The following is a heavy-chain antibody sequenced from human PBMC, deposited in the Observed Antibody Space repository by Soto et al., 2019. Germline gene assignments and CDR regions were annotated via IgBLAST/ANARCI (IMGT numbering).Heavy chain of an antibody. J-gene: IGHJ4*02. CDR3: ARDYAPSHSGSYYFDY. CDR1: GGTFRSYA. D-gene: IGHD1-26*01. CDR2: IIPIFGAA. V-gene: IGHV1-69*13. Sequence: GASVKVSCKASGGTFRSYAINWVRQATGQGLEWMGGIIPIFGAANYAQKFQGRVTITADESTSTAYMELSSLRSEDTAVYYCARDYAPSHSGSYYFDYWGQGTLVTVS.